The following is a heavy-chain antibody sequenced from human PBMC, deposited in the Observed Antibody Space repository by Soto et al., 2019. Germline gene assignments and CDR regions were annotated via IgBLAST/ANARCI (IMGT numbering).Heavy chain of an antibody. CDR1: GFTFSSYA. J-gene: IGHJ4*02. D-gene: IGHD3-9*01. CDR3: AKDLFSYFPL. CDR2: ISGSGGSP. Sequence: EVQLLESGGGLVQPGGSLRLSCAASGFTFSSYAMSWVRQAPGKGLEWVSTISGSGGSPFYADSVKGRFTISRDNSKNTLFMQMNSLRAEDTDVYYCAKDLFSYFPLWCQGTMVTVSS. V-gene: IGHV3-23*01.